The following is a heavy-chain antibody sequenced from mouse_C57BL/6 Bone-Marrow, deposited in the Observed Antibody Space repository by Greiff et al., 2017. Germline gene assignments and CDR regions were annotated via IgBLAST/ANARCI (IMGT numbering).Heavy chain of an antibody. J-gene: IGHJ3*01. CDR2: FYPGSGSI. CDR1: GYTFTEYT. D-gene: IGHD1-1*01. V-gene: IGHV1-62-2*01. CDR3: ARHEDNYGSSYSAWFAY. Sequence: VKLMESGAELVKPGASVKLSCKASGYTFTEYTIHWVKQRSGQGLEWIGWFYPGSGSIKYNEKFKDKATLTADKSSSTVYMELSRLTSEDSAVYFCARHEDNYGSSYSAWFAYWGQGTLVTVSA.